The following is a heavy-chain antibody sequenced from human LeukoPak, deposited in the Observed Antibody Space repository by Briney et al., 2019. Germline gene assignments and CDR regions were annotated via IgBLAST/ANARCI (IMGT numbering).Heavy chain of an antibody. Sequence: ASVKVSCTASGYTFTSYDINWVRQATGQGLEWMGWMNPNSGNTGYAQKFQGRVTMTRNTSISTAYMELSSLRSEDTAVYYCARGVIAARPSYYYMDVWGKGTTVTVSS. CDR1: GYTFTSYD. V-gene: IGHV1-8*01. CDR3: ARGVIAARPSYYYMDV. CDR2: MNPNSGNT. D-gene: IGHD6-6*01. J-gene: IGHJ6*03.